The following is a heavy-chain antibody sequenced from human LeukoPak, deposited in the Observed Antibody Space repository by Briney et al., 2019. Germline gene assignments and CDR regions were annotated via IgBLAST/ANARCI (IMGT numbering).Heavy chain of an antibody. V-gene: IGHV4-59*01. D-gene: IGHD5-18*01. J-gene: IGHJ3*02. CDR1: GGSISSYY. Sequence: PSETLSLTCTVSGGSISSYYWSWIRQPPGKGLEWIGYIYYSGSTNYNPSPKSRVTISVDTSKNQFSLKLSSVTAADTAVYYCARTGYSYGRDAFDIWGQGTMVTVSS. CDR2: IYYSGST. CDR3: ARTGYSYGRDAFDI.